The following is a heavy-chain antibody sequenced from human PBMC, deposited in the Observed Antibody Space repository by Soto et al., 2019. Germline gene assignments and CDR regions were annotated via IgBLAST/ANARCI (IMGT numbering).Heavy chain of an antibody. CDR2: IHPNSGNT. J-gene: IGHJ5*02. CDR1: GYTFTNYD. CDR3: ARGLWPPERRFDP. D-gene: IGHD2-21*01. V-gene: IGHV1-8*01. Sequence: QVQLVQSGAEVKKPGASVRVSCKASGYTFTNYDINWVRQATGQGLEWMGWIHPNSGNTDFAQRFRGRITMTRNTSISTVYMEIRSLTSEDTAVYYWARGLWPPERRFDPWGQGTLITVSS.